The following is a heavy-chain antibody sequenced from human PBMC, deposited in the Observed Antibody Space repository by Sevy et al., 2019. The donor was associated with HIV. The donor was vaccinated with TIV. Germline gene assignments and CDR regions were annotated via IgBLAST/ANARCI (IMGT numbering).Heavy chain of an antibody. CDR3: ARGYCSGGSCRAFDI. D-gene: IGHD2-15*01. Sequence: SETLSLTCAVYRGSFSGYYWSWIRQPPGKGLEWIGEINHSGSTNYSPSLKSRVTISVDTSKNQFSLKLSSVTAADTAVYYCARGYCSGGSCRAFDIWGQGTMVTVSS. CDR1: RGSFSGYY. CDR2: INHSGST. V-gene: IGHV4-34*01. J-gene: IGHJ3*02.